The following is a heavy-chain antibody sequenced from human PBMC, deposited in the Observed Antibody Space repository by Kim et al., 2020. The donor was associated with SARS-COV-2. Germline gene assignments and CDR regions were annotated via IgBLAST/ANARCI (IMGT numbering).Heavy chain of an antibody. CDR1: GFTFNNYA. D-gene: IGHD6-6*01. Sequence: GGSLRLSCAASGFTFNNYAMSWVRQAPGKGLEWVSTISGGDGTTYYADSVKGRFTISRDNSKNTMYLQMNSLGAEDTAIYYCAKAKTGSSYSSSDYWGQGPLVTVSS. J-gene: IGHJ4*02. CDR2: ISGGDGTT. V-gene: IGHV3-23*01. CDR3: AKAKTGSSYSSSDY.